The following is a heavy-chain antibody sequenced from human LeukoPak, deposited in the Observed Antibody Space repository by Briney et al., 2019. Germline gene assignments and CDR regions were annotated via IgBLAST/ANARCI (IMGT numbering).Heavy chain of an antibody. CDR2: INPSGGST. CDR1: GYTFTSYY. V-gene: IGHV1-46*01. CDR3: ARDLIAGGVPAAIAGWFDP. D-gene: IGHD2-2*02. J-gene: IGHJ5*02. Sequence: ASVKVSCKASGYTFTSYYMHWVRQAPGQGLEWMGIINPSGGSTSYAQKFQGRVTMTRDTSTSTVYMELSSLRSEDTAVYYCARDLIAGGVPAAIAGWFDPWGQGTLVTVSS.